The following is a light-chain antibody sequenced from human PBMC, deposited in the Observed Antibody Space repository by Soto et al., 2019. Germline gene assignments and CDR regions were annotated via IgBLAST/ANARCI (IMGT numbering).Light chain of an antibody. J-gene: IGLJ3*02. V-gene: IGLV2-14*01. CDR2: GVS. Sequence: QSVLTQPASVYGSPGQSITMSCTGSSSDFGDDKYDSWYQQQPGNGANLLIDGVSKRTSGVSNRFSGSKSGNTASLTIAGLKVECEADYSCGSFTASRIWVFGGGTKLTVL. CDR1: SSDFGDDKY. CDR3: GSFTASRIWV.